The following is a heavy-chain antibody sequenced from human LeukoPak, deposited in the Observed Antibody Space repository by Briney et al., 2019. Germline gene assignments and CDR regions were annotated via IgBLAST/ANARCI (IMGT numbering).Heavy chain of an antibody. Sequence: PSETLSLTCTVSGGSVSSGSYYWSWIRQPPGKGLEWIGYIYYSGSTNYNPSLKSRVTISVDTSKNQFSLKLSSVTAADTAVYYCARVGPSAYYGDSYNRFDPWGQGTLVTVSS. J-gene: IGHJ5*02. CDR1: GGSVSSGSYY. V-gene: IGHV4-61*01. CDR2: IYYSGST. D-gene: IGHD4-17*01. CDR3: ARVGPSAYYGDSYNRFDP.